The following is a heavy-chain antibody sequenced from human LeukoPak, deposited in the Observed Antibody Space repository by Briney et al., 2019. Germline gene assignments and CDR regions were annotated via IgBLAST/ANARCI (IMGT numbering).Heavy chain of an antibody. Sequence: GGSLILSCAGSRFTFSSYAMHWVRQAPGKGLEWVALIWYDGSNKYYADSVKGRFSISRDNSKNTLSLQMNSLRVEDTALYYCARGKRGFIYGSDFWGQGTLVTVSS. D-gene: IGHD5-18*01. CDR1: RFTFSSYA. J-gene: IGHJ4*02. CDR2: IWYDGSNK. CDR3: ARGKRGFIYGSDF. V-gene: IGHV3-33*01.